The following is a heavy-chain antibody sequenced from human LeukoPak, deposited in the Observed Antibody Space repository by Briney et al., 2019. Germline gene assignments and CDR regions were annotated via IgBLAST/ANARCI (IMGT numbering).Heavy chain of an antibody. V-gene: IGHV1-8*01. CDR3: AREGIHRDGYNYDY. Sequence: ASVKVSCKASGYTFTSYDINWVRQATGQGLEWMGWMNPNSGNTGYAQKFQGRVTMTRNTSISTAYMELSRLRSDDTAVYYCAREGIHRDGYNYDYWGQGTLVTVSS. D-gene: IGHD5-24*01. J-gene: IGHJ4*02. CDR2: MNPNSGNT. CDR1: GYTFTSYD.